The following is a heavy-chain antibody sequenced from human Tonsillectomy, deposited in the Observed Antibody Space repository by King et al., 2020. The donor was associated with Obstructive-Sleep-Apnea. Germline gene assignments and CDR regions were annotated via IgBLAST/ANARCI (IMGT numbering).Heavy chain of an antibody. CDR1: GFTFDDYA. Sequence: DVQVVESGGVVVQPGGSLRLCCVASGFTFDDYAMHWVRQAPGKGLEWVSLISWDGGSTYYADSVKGRFTISRDNSKNSLYLQMNSLRAEDTALYYCAKDSSVWSHTTFDYWGQGTLVTVSS. CDR2: ISWDGGST. J-gene: IGHJ4*02. CDR3: AKDSSVWSHTTFDY. D-gene: IGHD6-19*01. V-gene: IGHV3-43D*03.